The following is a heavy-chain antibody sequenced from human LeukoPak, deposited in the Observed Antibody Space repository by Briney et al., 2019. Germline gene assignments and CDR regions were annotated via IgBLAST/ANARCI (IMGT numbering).Heavy chain of an antibody. D-gene: IGHD3-10*01. CDR3: AKDLVTGSLDY. J-gene: IGHJ4*02. V-gene: IGHV3-21*04. CDR1: GFSFSSYS. Sequence: SGGSLRLSCAASGFSFSSYSMKWVRQAPGKGLEWVSSISSSSNYIYYADSVKGRFTISRANSENTLYLQMHSLRAEDTAVYYCAKDLVTGSLDYWGLGTLVTVSS. CDR2: ISSSSNYI.